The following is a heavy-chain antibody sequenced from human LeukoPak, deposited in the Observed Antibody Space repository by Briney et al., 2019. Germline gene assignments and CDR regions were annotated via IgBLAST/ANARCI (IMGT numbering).Heavy chain of an antibody. CDR3: AKTGGYYDTSDLYRPDVFDI. D-gene: IGHD3-22*01. CDR1: GFTFSNFA. CDR2: ISGTGGNT. V-gene: IGHV3-23*01. Sequence: GGSLRLSCAASGFTFSNFAMSWVRQAPGKGLEWVSAISGTGGNTFYTDSVTGRFTISRDNSKNTLYVQMNSLRAEDTAVYYYAKTGGYYDTSDLYRPDVFDIWGQGTVVTVSS. J-gene: IGHJ3*02.